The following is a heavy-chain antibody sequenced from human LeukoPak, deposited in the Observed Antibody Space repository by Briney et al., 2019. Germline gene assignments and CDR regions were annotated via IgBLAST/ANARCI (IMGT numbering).Heavy chain of an antibody. J-gene: IGHJ4*02. CDR1: GGSFSGYY. CDR2: INHSGST. CDR3: ARALYYYDSSGYYFDY. Sequence: PSETLSLTCAVYGGSFSGYYWSWVRQPPGKGLEWIGEINHSGSTNYNPSLKSRVTISVGTSKNQFSLKLSSVTAADTAVYYCARALYYYDSSGYYFDYWGQGTLVTVSS. D-gene: IGHD3-22*01. V-gene: IGHV4-34*01.